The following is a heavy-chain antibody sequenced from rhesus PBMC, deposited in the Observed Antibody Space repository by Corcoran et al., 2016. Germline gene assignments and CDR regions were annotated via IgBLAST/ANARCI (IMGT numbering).Heavy chain of an antibody. D-gene: IGHD2-27*01. Sequence: QVQLQESGPGLVKPSETLSLTCAVSGGSISGYFWNWIRQPPGTGLEWVGYVGGRSGPNDYNPSLKGRVTISPHTSKNQCSLNLNSLTAADSAGDFCARNYYDALDNSLDGWGRGILVTVSS. CDR2: VGGRSGPN. V-gene: IGHV4-165*02. J-gene: IGHJ5-2*02. CDR1: GGSISGYF. CDR3: ARNYYDALDNSLDG.